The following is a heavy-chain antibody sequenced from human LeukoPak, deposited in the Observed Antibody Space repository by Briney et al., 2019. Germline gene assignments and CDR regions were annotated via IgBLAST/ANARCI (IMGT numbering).Heavy chain of an antibody. CDR2: IKEDGSEK. D-gene: IGHD6-6*01. J-gene: IGHJ4*02. CDR1: GFTFSGYW. CDR3: ERYARHPTYFDY. V-gene: IGHV3-7*05. Sequence: PGGSLRLSSAASGFTFSGYWMSWVRQAPGKGLEWVANIKEDGSEKYYVDSVRGRITISRDNAKNSLDLQMNSLRAEDTAVYYCERYARHPTYFDYWGQGTLVTVSS.